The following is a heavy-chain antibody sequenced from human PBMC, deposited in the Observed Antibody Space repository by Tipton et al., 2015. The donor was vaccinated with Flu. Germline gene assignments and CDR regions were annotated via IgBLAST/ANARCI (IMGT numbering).Heavy chain of an antibody. Sequence: TLSLTCTVSGGSISSYYWSWIRQPAGKGLEWIGRIYTSGSTNYNPSLKSRVTMSVDTSKNQFSLKLSSVTAADTAVYYCARVREQSPGRPAARLYYYYMDVWGKGTTVTVSS. CDR3: ARVREQSPGRPAARLYYYYMDV. J-gene: IGHJ6*03. CDR2: IYTSGST. CDR1: GGSISSYY. V-gene: IGHV4-4*07. D-gene: IGHD2-2*01.